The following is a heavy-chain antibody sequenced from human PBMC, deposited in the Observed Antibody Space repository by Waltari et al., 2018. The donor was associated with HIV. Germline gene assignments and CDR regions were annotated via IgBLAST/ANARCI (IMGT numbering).Heavy chain of an antibody. V-gene: IGHV3-11*05. J-gene: IGHJ3*02. CDR3: ARVARGLRQGTFDI. D-gene: IGHD4-17*01. Sequence: QVHLVESGGDLVKPGGSLRLSFVASGFPFIDSYMTWIRQAPGKRLEGVSYIAVSSAYTNYGDSVKGRCTMSRDDAKKSLFLQMNSLRPEDTAVYYCARVARGLRQGTFDIWGQGTMVTVSS. CDR2: IAVSSAYT. CDR1: GFPFIDSY.